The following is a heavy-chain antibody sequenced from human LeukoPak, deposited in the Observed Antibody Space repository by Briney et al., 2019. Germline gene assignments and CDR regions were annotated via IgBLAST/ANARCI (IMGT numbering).Heavy chain of an antibody. J-gene: IGHJ4*02. CDR1: GFTFSSHW. D-gene: IGHD1-26*01. CDR2: INQDGSQK. V-gene: IGHV3-7*01. Sequence: GGSLRLSCAGSGFTFSSHWIGWVRQAPGKGLEWVAHINQDGSQKYYVDSVEGRFAISRDNAKNSLYLQMNSLRAEDTAVYYCARDLGALDYWGQGTLVTVSS. CDR3: ARDLGALDY.